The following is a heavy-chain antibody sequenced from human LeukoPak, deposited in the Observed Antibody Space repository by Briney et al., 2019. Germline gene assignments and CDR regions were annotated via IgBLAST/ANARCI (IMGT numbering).Heavy chain of an antibody. CDR3: ARELRTGVGATDY. J-gene: IGHJ4*02. D-gene: IGHD1-26*01. V-gene: IGHV1-46*01. CDR1: GYTFTSYY. CDR2: IIPGGGNT. Sequence: ASVKVSCKASGYTFTSYYIHWVRQAPGQGLEWMGIIIPGGGNTIYAQKFQGRVTMTRDTSTSTVYMELSSLRSKDTAVYYCARELRTGVGATDYWGQGTLVTVSS.